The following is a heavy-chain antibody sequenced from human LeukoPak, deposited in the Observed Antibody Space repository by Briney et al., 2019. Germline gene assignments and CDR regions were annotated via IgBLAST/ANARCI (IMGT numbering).Heavy chain of an antibody. CDR3: ARDGRRGGYAAPYPRYFDY. Sequence: GASVKVSCKASGGTFSSYAISWVRQAPGQGLEWMGRIIPILGIANYAQKFQGRVTITADKSTSAAYMELSSLRSEDTAVYYCARDGRRGGYAAPYPRYFDYWGQGTLVTVSS. D-gene: IGHD6-25*01. J-gene: IGHJ4*02. V-gene: IGHV1-69*04. CDR2: IIPILGIA. CDR1: GGTFSSYA.